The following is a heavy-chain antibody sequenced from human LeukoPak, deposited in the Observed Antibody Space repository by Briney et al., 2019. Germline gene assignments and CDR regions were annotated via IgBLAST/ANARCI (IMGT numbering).Heavy chain of an antibody. D-gene: IGHD3-10*01. V-gene: IGHV4-59*08. Sequence: SETLSLTCAVSGASISSYYWSWIRQPPGKGLEWIGYISYSGSTNYNPSLKSRVTISADTSKNQVSLTLSSVTAADTAVYYCARHPELYFFDYWGQGTLVTVSS. J-gene: IGHJ4*02. CDR2: ISYSGST. CDR3: ARHPELYFFDY. CDR1: GASISSYY.